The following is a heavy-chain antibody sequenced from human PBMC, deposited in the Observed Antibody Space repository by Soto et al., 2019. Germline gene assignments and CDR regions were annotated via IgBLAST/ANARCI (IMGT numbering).Heavy chain of an antibody. V-gene: IGHV3-15*07. CDR1: GFTFNNAW. CDR2: IKSKTDGGTT. J-gene: IGHJ4*02. CDR3: STNLSWILSY. Sequence: EVQLVESGGGLVKPGGSLRLSCATSGFTFNNAWMNWVRQAPGKGLEWVGRIKSKTDGGTTDYAAPVKGRFTISRDDSENTVYLQMNSLKTEDTAVYYCSTNLSWILSYWGQGTLVTVSS. D-gene: IGHD3-16*02.